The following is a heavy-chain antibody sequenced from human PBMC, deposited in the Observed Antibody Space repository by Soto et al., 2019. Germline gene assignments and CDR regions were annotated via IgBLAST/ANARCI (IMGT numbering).Heavy chain of an antibody. CDR1: GFSLSTGGMG. V-gene: IGHV2-5*02. D-gene: IGHD2-21*02. CDR2: IYWDGDR. CDR3: VHSRCGSDCLQSYSCHDYYGMDI. Sequence: QITLKESGPTLVKPTQTLTLTCTFSGFSLSTGGMGVGWIRQPPGKALEWLALIYWDGDRRYRPSLMSRLTIAKDTSENQVVLTMTNMDPVDTATYYCVHSRCGSDCLQSYSCHDYYGMDIWGQGTTVTVSS. J-gene: IGHJ6*02.